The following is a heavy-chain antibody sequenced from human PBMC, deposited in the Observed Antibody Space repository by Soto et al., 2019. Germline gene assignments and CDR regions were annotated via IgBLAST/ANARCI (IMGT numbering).Heavy chain of an antibody. CDR2: IIPIFGTA. Sequence: SVKVSCKASGGTFSSYAISWVRQAPGQGLEWMGGIIPIFGTANYAQKFQGRVTITADESTSTAYMELSSLRSEDTAVYYCARRRLSGYDGDYYYGMDVWGQGTTVTV. CDR1: GGTFSSYA. D-gene: IGHD5-12*01. V-gene: IGHV1-69*13. CDR3: ARRRLSGYDGDYYYGMDV. J-gene: IGHJ6*02.